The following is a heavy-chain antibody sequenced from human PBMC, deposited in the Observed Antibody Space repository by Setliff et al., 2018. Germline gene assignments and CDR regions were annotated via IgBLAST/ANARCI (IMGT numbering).Heavy chain of an antibody. CDR3: ATNSGGNTIDAFDI. Sequence: SVKVSCKASGYTFTSYDINWVRQATGQGLEWMGWMNPNSGNTGYAQKFQGRVTMTRNTSISTAYMELSSMRSEDTAVYYCATNSGGNTIDAFDIWGQGTMVT. V-gene: IGHV1-8*02. CDR2: MNPNSGNT. J-gene: IGHJ3*02. D-gene: IGHD2-15*01. CDR1: GYTFTSYD.